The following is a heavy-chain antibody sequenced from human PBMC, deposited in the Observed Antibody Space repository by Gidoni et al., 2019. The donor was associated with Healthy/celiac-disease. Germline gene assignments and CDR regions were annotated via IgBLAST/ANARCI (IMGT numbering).Heavy chain of an antibody. CDR2: ISWNSGSI. CDR3: AKDRGATMPPDAFDI. V-gene: IGHV3-9*01. Sequence: EVQLVESGGGLVQPGRSLRLSCAASGVTFDDYAMHWVRQAPGKGLEWVSGISWNSGSIGYADSVKGRFTNSRDNAKNSLYLQMNSLRAEDTALYYCAKDRGATMPPDAFDIWGQGTMVTVSS. J-gene: IGHJ3*02. D-gene: IGHD1-26*01. CDR1: GVTFDDYA.